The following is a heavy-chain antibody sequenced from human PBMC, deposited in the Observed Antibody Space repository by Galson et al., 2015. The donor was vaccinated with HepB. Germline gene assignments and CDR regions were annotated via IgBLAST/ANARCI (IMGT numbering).Heavy chain of an antibody. CDR2: MSYDGTNK. D-gene: IGHD3-10*01. V-gene: IGHV3-30-3*01. J-gene: IGHJ6*02. CDR1: GFTFTSYA. Sequence: SLRLSCAASGFTFTSYAIHWVRQAPGKGLEWLAVMSYDGTNKYYADSVKGRFTISRDNSKNTLYLQMNSLRAEDTAVYYCAKEAYYYGSGRRGGMDVWGQGTTVTVSS. CDR3: AKEAYYYGSGRRGGMDV.